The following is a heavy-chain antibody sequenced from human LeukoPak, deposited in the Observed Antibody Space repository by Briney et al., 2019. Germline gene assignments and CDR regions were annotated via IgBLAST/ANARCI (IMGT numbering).Heavy chain of an antibody. V-gene: IGHV2-5*01. J-gene: IGHJ4*02. CDR2: TYWNDDK. Sequence: SGPTLVKPTQTLTLTCTFSGFSLSTSGAGVGWIRQPPVKALEWLSLTYWNDDKRYSPSLKSRLTITKDTSKNQVVLTMTNMDTVDTGTYYCAHLLAYDSSGAHSFDYWGQGTLVTVSS. D-gene: IGHD3-22*01. CDR3: AHLLAYDSSGAHSFDY. CDR1: GFSLSTSGAG.